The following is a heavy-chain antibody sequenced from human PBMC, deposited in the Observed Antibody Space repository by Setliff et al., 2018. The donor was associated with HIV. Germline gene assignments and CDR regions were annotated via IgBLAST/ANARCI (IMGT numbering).Heavy chain of an antibody. J-gene: IGHJ4*02. Sequence: GGSLRLSCAASGFLFSSYGMLWVRQAPGKGLEWVAVTSYDGYDKYYADSLKGRFTISRDTSKNTLYLQMNSLRAEDTAVYYCARRAYCSSTTCFDNWGQGTLVTVSS. CDR3: ARRAYCSSTTCFDN. CDR2: TSYDGYDK. V-gene: IGHV3-30*12. CDR1: GFLFSSYG. D-gene: IGHD2-2*01.